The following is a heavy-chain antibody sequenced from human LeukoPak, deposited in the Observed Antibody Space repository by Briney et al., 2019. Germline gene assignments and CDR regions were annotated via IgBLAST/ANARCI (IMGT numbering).Heavy chain of an antibody. CDR1: GFTFSSYW. V-gene: IGHV3-7*01. CDR2: IQQGGSHK. D-gene: IGHD3-10*01. CDR3: ARARLWFGEFLS. Sequence: PGGSLRLSCAASGFTFSSYWMGWVRQAPGKGLEWVASIQQGGSHKYYMDSVEGRFTISRDNAKNSLFLQMNSLRAEDTAVYYCARARLWFGEFLSWGQGTLVTVSS. J-gene: IGHJ4*02.